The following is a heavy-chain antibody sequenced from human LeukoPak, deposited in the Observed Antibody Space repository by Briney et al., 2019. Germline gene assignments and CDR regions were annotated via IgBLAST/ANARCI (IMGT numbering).Heavy chain of an antibody. Sequence: ASVKVSCKASGCTFTGYYMHWVRQAPGQGLEWMGWINPNSGGTNYAQKFQGRVTMTRDTSISTAYMELSRLRSDDTAVYYCAREVRSGSYYSDAFDIWGQGTMVTVSS. CDR3: AREVRSGSYYSDAFDI. D-gene: IGHD3-10*01. CDR1: GCTFTGYY. J-gene: IGHJ3*02. V-gene: IGHV1-2*02. CDR2: INPNSGGT.